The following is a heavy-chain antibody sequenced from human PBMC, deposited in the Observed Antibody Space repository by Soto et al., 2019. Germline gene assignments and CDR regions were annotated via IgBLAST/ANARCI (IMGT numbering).Heavy chain of an antibody. V-gene: IGHV1-3*01. CDR1: GYTFTSYA. J-gene: IGHJ6*02. D-gene: IGHD2-8*01. CDR2: INAGNGNT. Sequence: ASVKVSCKASGYTFTSYAMHWVRQAPGQRLEWMGWINAGNGNTKYSQKFQGRVTITRDTSASTAYMELSSLRSEDTAVYYCARVQGYCTNGVCYSYDGMDVWGQGTTVTVSS. CDR3: ARVQGYCTNGVCYSYDGMDV.